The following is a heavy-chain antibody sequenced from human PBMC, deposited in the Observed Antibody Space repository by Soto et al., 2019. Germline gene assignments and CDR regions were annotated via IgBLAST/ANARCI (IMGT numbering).Heavy chain of an antibody. Sequence: GASVKVSCKASGYTFTSYDINWVRQATGQGLEWMGGIIPNCGNADYAQKFQGRVTMTADESTSTAYMELSSLRSEDTAVYYCARGATYYDFSGAAVFFDYWGQGTLVTVSS. CDR3: ARGATYYDFSGAAVFFDY. CDR1: GYTFTSYD. V-gene: IGHV1-69*13. CDR2: IIPNCGNA. J-gene: IGHJ4*02. D-gene: IGHD3-3*01.